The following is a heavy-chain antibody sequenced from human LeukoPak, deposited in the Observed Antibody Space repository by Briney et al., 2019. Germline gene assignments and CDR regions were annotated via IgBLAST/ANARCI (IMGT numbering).Heavy chain of an antibody. Sequence: SSETLSLTCTVSGGSISSYYWSWIRQPPGKGLEWIGYVYYSGSTNYNPSLKSRVTISVDTSKNQFSLKLSSVTAADTAVYYCARQFCSGGSCYEGQYNWFDPWGQGTLVTVSS. V-gene: IGHV4-59*08. D-gene: IGHD2-15*01. CDR2: VYYSGST. CDR1: GGSISSYY. CDR3: ARQFCSGGSCYEGQYNWFDP. J-gene: IGHJ5*02.